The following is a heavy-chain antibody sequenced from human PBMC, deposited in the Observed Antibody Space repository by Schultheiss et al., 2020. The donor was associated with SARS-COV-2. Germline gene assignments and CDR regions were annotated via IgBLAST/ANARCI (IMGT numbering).Heavy chain of an antibody. CDR3: ARDKGGRAPFDI. D-gene: IGHD1-26*01. CDR2: ISYDGSNK. V-gene: IGHV3-30-3*01. Sequence: GGSLRLSCAASGFTFSSYAMHWVRQAPGKGLEWVAVISYDGSNKYYADSVKGRFTISRDNSNNTLYLQMNSLRVEDTAMYYCARDKGGRAPFDIWGQGTMVTVSS. J-gene: IGHJ3*02. CDR1: GFTFSSYA.